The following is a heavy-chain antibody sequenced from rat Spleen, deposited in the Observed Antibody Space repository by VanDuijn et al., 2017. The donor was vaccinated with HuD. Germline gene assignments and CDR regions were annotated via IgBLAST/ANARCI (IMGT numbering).Heavy chain of an antibody. D-gene: IGHD1-2*01. CDR2: ISHSGST. CDR1: GYSITSNY. Sequence: EVQLQESGPGLVKPSQSLSLTCSVTGYSITSNYWGWVRKFQGNKMEWMGYISHSGSTNYNPSLKSRISITRDTSKNQFFLQLNSVTTEDTATYYCARGTIAAISFYWYFDFWGPGTMVTVSS. J-gene: IGHJ1*01. V-gene: IGHV3-1*01. CDR3: ARGTIAAISFYWYFDF.